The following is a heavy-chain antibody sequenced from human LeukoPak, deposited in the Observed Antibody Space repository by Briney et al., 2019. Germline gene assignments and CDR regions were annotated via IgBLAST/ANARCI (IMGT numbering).Heavy chain of an antibody. CDR1: GFTFSGSG. CDR3: ARDSRTTKFDY. CDR2: IWSDGSSQ. V-gene: IGHV3-33*01. D-gene: IGHD1-7*01. Sequence: GGSLRLSCAAPGLTSGFTFSGSGMHWVRQAPGKGLELVAFIWSDGSSQYYADSVKGRFTISRDNSRNTVYLQMNSLRADDTALYYCARDSRTTKFDYWGQGTLVTVSS. J-gene: IGHJ4*02.